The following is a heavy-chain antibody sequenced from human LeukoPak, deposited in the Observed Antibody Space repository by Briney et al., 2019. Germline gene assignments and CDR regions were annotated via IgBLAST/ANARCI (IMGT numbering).Heavy chain of an antibody. D-gene: IGHD2-2*01. J-gene: IGHJ4*02. V-gene: IGHV1-18*01. CDR1: GYTLNTYG. CDR2: ISVYNGNT. Sequence: ASVKVSCKASGYTLNTYGISWVRQSPGQGLEWMGWISVYNGNTNYAQKFQGRVTMTTDTSTSTAYMELSRLRSDDTAVYYCARGSHAEYFDYWGQGTLVTVSS. CDR3: ARGSHAEYFDY.